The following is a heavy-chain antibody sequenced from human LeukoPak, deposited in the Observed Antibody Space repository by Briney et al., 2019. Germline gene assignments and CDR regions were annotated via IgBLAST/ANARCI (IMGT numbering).Heavy chain of an antibody. J-gene: IGHJ4*02. V-gene: IGHV3-33*01. CDR1: GFTFSSYG. CDR3: ARDGYCSGGSCYSGLFDY. D-gene: IGHD2-15*01. Sequence: GRSLRLSCAASGFTFSSYGMHWVRPAAGKGLEWVAVIWYDGSNKYYADSVKGRFTISRDNSKNTLYLQMNSLRAEDTAVYYCARDGYCSGGSCYSGLFDYWGQGTLVTVSS. CDR2: IWYDGSNK.